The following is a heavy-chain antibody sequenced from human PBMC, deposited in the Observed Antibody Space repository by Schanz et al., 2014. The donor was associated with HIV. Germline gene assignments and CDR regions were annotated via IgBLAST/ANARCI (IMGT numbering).Heavy chain of an antibody. J-gene: IGHJ6*02. CDR2: ISYDGSNK. Sequence: HVQLVESGGGLVKPGESLRLSCAASGFTFSSYGMHWVRQAPGKGLEWVAVISYDGSNKYYADSVKGRFTISRDNSKNTLYLQMNSLRPEDTAVYYCAKDQGYDFWSGYYNYYYMDVWGQGTTVTVSS. D-gene: IGHD3-3*01. CDR1: GFTFSSYG. V-gene: IGHV3-30*18. CDR3: AKDQGYDFWSGYYNYYYMDV.